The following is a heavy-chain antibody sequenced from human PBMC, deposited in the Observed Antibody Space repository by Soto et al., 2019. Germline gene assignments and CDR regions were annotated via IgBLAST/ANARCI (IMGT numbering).Heavy chain of an antibody. CDR1: GYTFTSYA. J-gene: IGHJ6*02. V-gene: IGHV1-3*01. CDR2: INAGNGNT. D-gene: IGHD2-15*01. CDR3: ARDRCGVSCTHYYYAMDV. Sequence: ASVKVSCKASGYTFTSYAMHWVRQAPGQRLEWMGWINAGNGNTKYSQKFQGRVTITRDTSASTAYMELSSLRSEDTAVYYCARDRCGVSCTHYYYAMDVRGQGTTVNVSS.